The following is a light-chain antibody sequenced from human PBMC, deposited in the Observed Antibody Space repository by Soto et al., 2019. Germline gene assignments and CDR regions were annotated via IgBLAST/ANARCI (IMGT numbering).Light chain of an antibody. J-gene: IGKJ5*01. V-gene: IGKV1-39*01. CDR1: QSISTY. Sequence: DIQMTQSPSSLSASVGDSVTITCRASQSISTYLNWYQQKPGQDPKLLIYVASHLQSGVPSRFSGSGSGTDFPLTISGLQPEDFATYYCQQSYDTPAITFGQGTRLEIK. CDR2: VAS. CDR3: QQSYDTPAIT.